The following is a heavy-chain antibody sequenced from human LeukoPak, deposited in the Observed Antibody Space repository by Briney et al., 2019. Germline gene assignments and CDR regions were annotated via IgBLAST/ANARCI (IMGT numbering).Heavy chain of an antibody. CDR2: ISGSGGST. Sequence: GGSLRLSCAASGFTFSSYAMSWVRQAPGKGLEWVSAISGSGGSTYYADSVKGRFTISRDNSKNTLYLQMNSPRAEDTAVYYCAKDNAPFITMIATDYWGQGTLVTVSS. J-gene: IGHJ4*02. D-gene: IGHD3-22*01. V-gene: IGHV3-23*01. CDR3: AKDNAPFITMIATDY. CDR1: GFTFSSYA.